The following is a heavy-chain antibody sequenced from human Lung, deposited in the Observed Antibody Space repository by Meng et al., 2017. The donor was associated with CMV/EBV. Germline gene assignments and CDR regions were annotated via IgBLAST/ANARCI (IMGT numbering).Heavy chain of an antibody. CDR1: GFTFSSYA. V-gene: IGHV3-23*01. J-gene: IGHJ5*02. Sequence: SCAASGFTFSSYAMTWVRQAPGKGLEWVSSVSGSGSSTYYASSLRGRLTISRDNSKNTLFLQINSLTIADTAVYYCARGFSQYSTQNFFDPWGHG. D-gene: IGHD6-13*01. CDR2: VSGSGSST. CDR3: ARGFSQYSTQNFFDP.